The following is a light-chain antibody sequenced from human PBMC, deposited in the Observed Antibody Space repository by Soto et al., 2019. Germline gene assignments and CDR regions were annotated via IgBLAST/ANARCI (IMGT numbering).Light chain of an antibody. J-gene: IGKJ1*01. Sequence: DIQMTQSPSSLSASVGDSVTITCRASQSISSYLNWYQQKPGKYPKLLIYAASSFQIAVPSRFSGSGSGTAFTLPTSSLQHADFATYYCQQSYSTPPWTFGQGTQVDIK. CDR3: QQSYSTPPWT. CDR2: AAS. CDR1: QSISSY. V-gene: IGKV1-39*01.